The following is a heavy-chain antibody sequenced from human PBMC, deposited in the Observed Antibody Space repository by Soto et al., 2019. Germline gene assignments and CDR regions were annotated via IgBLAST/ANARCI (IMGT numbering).Heavy chain of an antibody. V-gene: IGHV1-18*01. CDR1: NYRFTTYG. CDR2: ISAYNGDT. D-gene: IGHD6-19*01. CDR3: ARDESIEVASHDALAT. Sequence: QVQLVQSGAEVKKPGASVKVSCKASNYRFTTYGITWVRQAPGQGLEWMGWISAYNGDTKYAQSLQGRVNVPTDTSKRGAYMELRSRRSDDTAVYFCARDESIEVASHDALATWGAGTLVTVSS. J-gene: IGHJ3*02.